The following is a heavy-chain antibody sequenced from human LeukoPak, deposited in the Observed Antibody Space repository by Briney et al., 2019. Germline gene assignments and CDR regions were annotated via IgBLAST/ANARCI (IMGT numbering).Heavy chain of an antibody. CDR3: ARAGFGRYGMDV. D-gene: IGHD3-10*01. J-gene: IGHJ6*02. CDR1: GFTFSSYS. Sequence: PGGSLRLSCAASGFTFSSYSMNWVRQAPGKGLEWLSFINSGSTIIYYADPVKGRFTISRDNAKNSLYLQMNSLRVEDTAVYYCARAGFGRYGMDVRGQGTTVTVSS. CDR2: INSGSTII. V-gene: IGHV3-48*01.